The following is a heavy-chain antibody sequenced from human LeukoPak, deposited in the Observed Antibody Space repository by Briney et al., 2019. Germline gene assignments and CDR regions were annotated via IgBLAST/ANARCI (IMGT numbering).Heavy chain of an antibody. CDR1: GGSFSGYY. CDR3: ARGEVLDY. V-gene: IGHV4-34*01. Sequence: SETLSLTCAVYGGSFSGYYWSWIRQPPGNGLEWIGEINHSGSTNYNPSLKSRVTISVDTSKNQFSLKLSSVTAADTAVYYCARGEVLDYWGQGTLVTVSS. J-gene: IGHJ4*02. CDR2: INHSGST.